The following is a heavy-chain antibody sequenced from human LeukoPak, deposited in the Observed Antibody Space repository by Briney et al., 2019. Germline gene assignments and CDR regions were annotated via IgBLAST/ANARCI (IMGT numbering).Heavy chain of an antibody. CDR2: INPNSGGT. Sequence: ASVKVSCKASGYTFTGYYMHWVRQAPGQGLEWMGRINPNSGGTNYAQKFQGRVTMTRDTSISTAYMELSRLRSDDTAVYYCASYRIAAAGTGAFDIWGQGTMVTVCS. D-gene: IGHD6-13*01. CDR3: ASYRIAAAGTGAFDI. J-gene: IGHJ3*02. V-gene: IGHV1-2*06. CDR1: GYTFTGYY.